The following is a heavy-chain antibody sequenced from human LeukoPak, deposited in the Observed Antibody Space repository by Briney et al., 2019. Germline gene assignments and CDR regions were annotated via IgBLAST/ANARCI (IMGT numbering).Heavy chain of an antibody. Sequence: ASVKVSCKASGYTFTNYHIAWVRQAPGQGLEWMGWVSTNDGNTVYAQRLQGRVTMTTDTSTSVAYMELRSLTSDDTAVYYCTRAPPGMTMMTDYWGQGTLVAVSS. V-gene: IGHV1-18*01. CDR2: VSTNDGNT. D-gene: IGHD3-22*01. J-gene: IGHJ4*02. CDR3: TRAPPGMTMMTDY. CDR1: GYTFTNYH.